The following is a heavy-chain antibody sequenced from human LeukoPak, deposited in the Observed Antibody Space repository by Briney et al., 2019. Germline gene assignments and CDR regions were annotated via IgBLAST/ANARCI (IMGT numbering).Heavy chain of an antibody. CDR1: GFTFSSYG. D-gene: IGHD5-12*01. CDR3: AKGHSGYDFGDYFDY. Sequence: GRSLRLSCAASGFTFSSYGMHWVRQAPGKGLEWVAVISYDGSNKYYADSVKGRFTISRDNSKNTLYLQMNSLRAEDTAVYYCAKGHSGYDFGDYFDYWGQGTLVTVSS. J-gene: IGHJ4*02. V-gene: IGHV3-30*18. CDR2: ISYDGSNK.